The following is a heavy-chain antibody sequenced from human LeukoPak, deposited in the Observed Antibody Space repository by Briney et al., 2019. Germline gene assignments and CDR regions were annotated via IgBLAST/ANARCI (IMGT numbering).Heavy chain of an antibody. J-gene: IGHJ4*02. CDR2: ISYDGNNK. V-gene: IGHV3-30*18. D-gene: IGHD6-19*01. CDR3: ANVHAYSSGREGVDY. CDR1: GFTFSNYG. Sequence: GGSLRLSCAASGFTFSNYGMHWVRQAPGKGLEWVAVISYDGNNKYYADSVKGRFTISRDNSKNTLYLQMNSLRAEDTAVCYCANVHAYSSGREGVDYWGQGTLVTVSS.